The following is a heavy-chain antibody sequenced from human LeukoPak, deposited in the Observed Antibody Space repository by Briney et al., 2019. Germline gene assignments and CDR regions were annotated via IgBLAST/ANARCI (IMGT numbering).Heavy chain of an antibody. J-gene: IGHJ5*02. V-gene: IGHV3-21*04. CDR1: GFTFSSYS. CDR2: ISSTSSYI. D-gene: IGHD1-14*01. Sequence: GGSLRLSCAASGFTFSSYSMNWVRQAPGKGLEWVSTISSTSSYIYYADSVKGRFTISRDNSKNTLYLQMNSLRAEDTAVYYCANKPAGFDPWGQGTLVTVSS. CDR3: ANKPAGFDP.